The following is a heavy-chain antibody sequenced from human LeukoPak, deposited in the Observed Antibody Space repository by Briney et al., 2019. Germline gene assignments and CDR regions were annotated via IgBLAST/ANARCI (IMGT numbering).Heavy chain of an antibody. CDR1: GYNFTGYY. CDR3: ATYNVKPAGMASDWFDP. J-gene: IGHJ5*02. Sequence: AAVKVSCKASGYNFTGYYIHWVRQAPGQGLEWMGWMNPNSGGTNYAQKFQGRVTMTRDTSIGTAYMELSRLRSDDTAGYYCATYNVKPAGMASDWFDPWGQGTLVTVSS. CDR2: MNPNSGGT. V-gene: IGHV1-2*02. D-gene: IGHD6-13*01.